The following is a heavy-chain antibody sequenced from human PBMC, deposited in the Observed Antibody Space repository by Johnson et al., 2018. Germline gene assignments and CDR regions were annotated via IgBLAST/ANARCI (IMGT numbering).Heavy chain of an antibody. J-gene: IGHJ1*01. Sequence: VQLVESGGGVVQPGRSLRLSCAASGFTFSSYGMHWVRQAPGKGLEWVAVISYDGSNKYYADSVKGRFTISRDNSKTTLYLQMNSLRAEDTDGYYCAKGEQWLDAGVQHWGQGTLGTVSS. V-gene: IGHV3-30*18. D-gene: IGHD6-19*01. CDR2: ISYDGSNK. CDR3: AKGEQWLDAGVQH. CDR1: GFTFSSYG.